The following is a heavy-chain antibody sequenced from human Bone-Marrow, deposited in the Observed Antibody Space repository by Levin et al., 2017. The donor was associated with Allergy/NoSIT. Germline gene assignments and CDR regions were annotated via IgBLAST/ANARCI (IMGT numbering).Heavy chain of an antibody. CDR1: GGSVSSGSYY. CDR2: IYYSGST. D-gene: IGHD6-6*01. CDR3: ARDDLYSSSSLGAFDI. Sequence: SETLSLTCTVSGGSVSSGSYYWSWIRQPPGKGLEWIGYIYYSGSTNYNPSLKSRVTISVDTSKNQFSLKLSSVTAADTAVYYCARDDLYSSSSLGAFDIGGQGTMVTVSS. J-gene: IGHJ3*02. V-gene: IGHV4-61*01.